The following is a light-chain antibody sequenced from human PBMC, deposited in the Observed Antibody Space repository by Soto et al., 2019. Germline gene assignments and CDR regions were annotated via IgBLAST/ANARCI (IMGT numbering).Light chain of an antibody. V-gene: IGLV2-18*02. CDR1: STDFVGYNR. J-gene: IGLJ3*02. CDR2: EVS. Sequence: QSVLTQPPSVSGSPGQSVTISCTGTSTDFVGYNRVSWYQQPPGTAPKLMIYEVSKRPSGVPDRFSGSKSGNTASLTISGLQAADEADYYCQAYDNSLGVFVLFGGGTKLTVL. CDR3: QAYDNSLGVFVL.